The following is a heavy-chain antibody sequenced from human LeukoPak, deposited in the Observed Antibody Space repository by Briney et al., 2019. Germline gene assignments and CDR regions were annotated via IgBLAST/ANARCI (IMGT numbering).Heavy chain of an antibody. CDR1: GFTFSRHA. V-gene: IGHV3-23*01. Sequence: PGGSLRLSCAASGFTFSRHAMSWVRQAPGKGLEWVSTTGLNSVNTLCAESVQGRFSISRDNSKNTPDLQMDNLRVDDTAVYYCAKGDDIGKHPTRAYYFDTWGQGTLVTVSS. J-gene: IGHJ4*02. D-gene: IGHD5-24*01. CDR3: AKGDDIGKHPTRAYYFDT. CDR2: TGLNSVNT.